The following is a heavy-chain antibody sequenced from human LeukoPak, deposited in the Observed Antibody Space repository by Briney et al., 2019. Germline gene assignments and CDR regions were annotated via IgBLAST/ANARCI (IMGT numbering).Heavy chain of an antibody. D-gene: IGHD3-3*01. Sequence: PGGSLRLSCAASGFTFSSYAMSWVRQAPGKGLEWVSAISGSGGSTYYAESVKGRFTISRDNSKNTLYLQMNSLRAEDTAVYYCAKERVYYDLWSGYENFDYWGQGTLVTVSS. V-gene: IGHV3-23*01. CDR1: GFTFSSYA. J-gene: IGHJ4*02. CDR3: AKERVYYDLWSGYENFDY. CDR2: ISGSGGST.